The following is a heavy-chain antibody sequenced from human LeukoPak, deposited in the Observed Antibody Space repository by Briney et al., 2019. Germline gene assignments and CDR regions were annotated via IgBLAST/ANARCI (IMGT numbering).Heavy chain of an antibody. CDR3: ARVSSFGSGPSMDV. D-gene: IGHD3-10*01. V-gene: IGHV1-69*06. Sequence: GASVKVSCKASGGTFSSYAISWVRQAPGQGLEWMGGIIPIFGTANYAQKFQGRVTITADKSTSTAYMELSSLRSEDTAVYYCARVSSFGSGPSMDVWGKGTTVTISS. CDR2: IIPIFGTA. J-gene: IGHJ6*04. CDR1: GGTFSSYA.